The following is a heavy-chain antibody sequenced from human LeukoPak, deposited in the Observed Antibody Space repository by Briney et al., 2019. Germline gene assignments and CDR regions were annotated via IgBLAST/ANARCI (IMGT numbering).Heavy chain of an antibody. CDR3: ARGGFDWLFSDDYYYYYMDV. CDR1: GFTFSSYS. Sequence: GGSLRLSCAASGFTFSSYSMNWVRQAPGKGLEWVSSISSSSSYIYYADSVKGRFTISRDNAKNSLYLQMNGLRAEDTAVYYCARGGFDWLFSDDYYYYYMDVWGKGTTVTVSS. V-gene: IGHV3-21*01. CDR2: ISSSSSYI. J-gene: IGHJ6*03. D-gene: IGHD3-9*01.